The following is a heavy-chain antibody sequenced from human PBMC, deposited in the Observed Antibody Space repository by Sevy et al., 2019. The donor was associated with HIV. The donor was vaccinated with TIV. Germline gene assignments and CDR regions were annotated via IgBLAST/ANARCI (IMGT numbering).Heavy chain of an antibody. J-gene: IGHJ4*02. D-gene: IGHD2-8*01. V-gene: IGHV3-23*01. CDR1: GFTFSKYS. CDR3: AREGCTKPHDY. Sequence: GGSLRLSCAASGFTFSKYSMSWVRQPPGKELEWVSTLSFGCGEINYADSVKGWFTISRDNSKSSVYLQMNNLRPEDTAVYYCAREGCTKPHDYWGQGTLVTVSS. CDR2: LSFGCGEI.